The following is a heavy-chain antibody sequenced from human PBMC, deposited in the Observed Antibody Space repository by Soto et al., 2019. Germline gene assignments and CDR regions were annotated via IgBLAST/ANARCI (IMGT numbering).Heavy chain of an antibody. CDR1: GGSISSSSYY. J-gene: IGHJ5*02. V-gene: IGHV4-39*01. Sequence: SETLSLTCTVSGGSISSSSYYWGWIRQPPGKGLEWIGSIYYSGSTYYNPSLKSRVTISVDTSKNQFSLKLSSVTAADTAVYYCARRYKYYDSSGYYGWFDPWGQGTLVTVSS. CDR3: ARRYKYYDSSGYYGWFDP. CDR2: IYYSGST. D-gene: IGHD3-22*01.